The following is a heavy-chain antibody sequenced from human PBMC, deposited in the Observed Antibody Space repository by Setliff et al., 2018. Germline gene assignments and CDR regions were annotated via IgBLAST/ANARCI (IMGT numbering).Heavy chain of an antibody. CDR1: GFTFTRYT. CDR3: ARDGGEY. V-gene: IGHV3-30*04. D-gene: IGHD3-16*01. CDR2: ISSDGSSK. Sequence: PGGSLRLSCAASGFTFTRYTMHWVRQAPGKGLEWVAVISSDGSSKNYADSMKGRFTISRDNAKNTLYLQMNSLRAEDTAVYYCARDGGEYWGQGTLVTVSS. J-gene: IGHJ4*02.